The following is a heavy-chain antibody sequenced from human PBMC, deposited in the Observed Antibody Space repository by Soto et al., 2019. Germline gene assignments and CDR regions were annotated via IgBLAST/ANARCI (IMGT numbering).Heavy chain of an antibody. D-gene: IGHD6-19*01. CDR3: ARLDVVGAVAGTVDY. CDR1: GGSISSSSYY. Sequence: PSETLSLTCTVSGGSISSSSYYWGWIRQPPGKGLEWIGSIYYSGSTYYNPSLRSRVTISVGTSKNQFSLKLSSVTAADTAVYYCARLDVVGAVAGTVDYWGQGTLVTVSS. J-gene: IGHJ4*02. V-gene: IGHV4-39*01. CDR2: IYYSGST.